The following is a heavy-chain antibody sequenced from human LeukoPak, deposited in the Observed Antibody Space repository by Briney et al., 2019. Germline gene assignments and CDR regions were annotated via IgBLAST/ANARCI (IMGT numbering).Heavy chain of an antibody. CDR3: AKDPLLYYYGSRSHFDY. D-gene: IGHD3-10*01. J-gene: IGHJ4*02. CDR2: IRYDGSNK. Sequence: GGSLRLSCAASGFTFSSYGMHWVREAPGKGLEWVAFIRYDGSNKYYADSVKGRFTISRDNSKNTLYLQMNSLRAEDTAVYYCAKDPLLYYYGSRSHFDYWGQGTLVTVSS. V-gene: IGHV3-30*02. CDR1: GFTFSSYG.